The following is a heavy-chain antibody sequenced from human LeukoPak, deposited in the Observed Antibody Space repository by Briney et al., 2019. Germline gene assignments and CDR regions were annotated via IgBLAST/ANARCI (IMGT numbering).Heavy chain of an antibody. J-gene: IGHJ4*02. CDR2: IIPILGIA. CDR3: ARENYDILTGYYY. V-gene: IGHV1-69*04. Sequence: ASVKVSCKASGGTFSSYAISWVRQAPGQGLEWMGRIIPILGIANYAQKFQGRVTITADKSTSTAYMELSSLRSEDTAVYYCARENYDILTGYYYWGQGTLSPSPQ. CDR1: GGTFSSYA. D-gene: IGHD3-9*01.